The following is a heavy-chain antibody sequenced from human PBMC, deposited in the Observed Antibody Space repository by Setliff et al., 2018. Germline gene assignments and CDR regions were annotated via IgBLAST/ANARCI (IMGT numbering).Heavy chain of an antibody. CDR3: ARDPPTYYYDSSGYGDAFDI. Sequence: ASVKVSCKASGYTFTSYGISWVRQAPGQGLEWMGWISAYNGNTNYAQKLQGRVTMTTGTSTSTAYMELRSLRSDDTAVYYCARDPPTYYYDSSGYGDAFDIWGQGTMVTVSS. J-gene: IGHJ3*02. V-gene: IGHV1-18*01. CDR1: GYTFTSYG. CDR2: ISAYNGNT. D-gene: IGHD3-22*01.